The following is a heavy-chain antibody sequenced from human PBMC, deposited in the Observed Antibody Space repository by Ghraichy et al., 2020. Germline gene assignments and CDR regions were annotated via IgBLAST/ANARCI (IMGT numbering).Heavy chain of an antibody. J-gene: IGHJ6*02. Sequence: GGSLRLSCAASGFTFSSYEMNWVRQAPGKGLEWVSYISSSGSTIYYADSVKGRFTISRDNAKNSLYLQMNSLRAEDTAVYYCARGSGSLGGGYYYYGMDVWGQGTTVTVSS. D-gene: IGHD3-10*01. CDR3: ARGSGSLGGGYYYYGMDV. V-gene: IGHV3-48*03. CDR2: ISSSGSTI. CDR1: GFTFSSYE.